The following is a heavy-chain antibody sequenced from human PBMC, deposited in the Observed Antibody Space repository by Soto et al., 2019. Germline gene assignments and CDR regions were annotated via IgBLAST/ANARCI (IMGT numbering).Heavy chain of an antibody. CDR2: IYYSGTT. CDR1: GGSMKSGGYY. CDR3: ATTYSTSGDY. D-gene: IGHD6-6*01. Sequence: QVQLQESGPGLVKPSQTLSLTCTVSGGSMKSGGYYWSWIRQHPGKGLEWIGYIYYSGTTYYNPSLKSRVTISVDTSKNQFTLNLSSVTAADTAVYYCATTYSTSGDYWGQGTLVTVSS. J-gene: IGHJ4*02. V-gene: IGHV4-31*03.